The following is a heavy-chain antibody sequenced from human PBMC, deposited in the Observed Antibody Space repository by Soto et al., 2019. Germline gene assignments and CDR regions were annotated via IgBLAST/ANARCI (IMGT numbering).Heavy chain of an antibody. CDR3: ARGFYDILTGYGRRYYYYGMDV. CDR1: GGSFSGYY. J-gene: IGHJ6*02. D-gene: IGHD3-9*01. CDR2: ISHSGST. V-gene: IGHV4-34*01. Sequence: SEILSLTCAVYGGSFSGYYWSWIRQPPGKGLEWIGEISHSGSTNYNPSLKSRVTISVDTSKNQFSLKLSSVTAADTAVYYCARGFYDILTGYGRRYYYYGMDVWGQGTTVTVSS.